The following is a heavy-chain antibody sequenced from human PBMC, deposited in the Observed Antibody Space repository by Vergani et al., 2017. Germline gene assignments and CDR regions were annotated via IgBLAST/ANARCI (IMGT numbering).Heavy chain of an antibody. CDR2: IIPIFGTA. Sequence: QVQLVQSGAEVKKPGSSVKVSCKASGGTFSSYAISWVRQAPGQGLEWMGGIIPIFGTANYAQKFQGRVTITADESTSTAYMERSSLRSEDTAVYYCASSYYDSSGYRDYYYYGMDVWGQGTTVTVSS. J-gene: IGHJ6*02. D-gene: IGHD3-22*01. CDR3: ASSYYDSSGYRDYYYYGMDV. V-gene: IGHV1-69*01. CDR1: GGTFSSYA.